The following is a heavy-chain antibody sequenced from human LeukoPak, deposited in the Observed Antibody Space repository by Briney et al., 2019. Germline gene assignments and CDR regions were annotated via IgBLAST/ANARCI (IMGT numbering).Heavy chain of an antibody. Sequence: ASVKVSCKASGYTFTSYYMHWVRQAPGQGLEWMGWINPNSGGTNYAQKFQGRVTMTRDTSISTAYMELSRLRSDDTAVYYCARGYNDNSPKRNHKPLVYFDYWGQGTLVTVSS. J-gene: IGHJ4*02. V-gene: IGHV1-2*02. D-gene: IGHD3-9*01. CDR2: INPNSGGT. CDR3: ARGYNDNSPKRNHKPLVYFDY. CDR1: GYTFTSYY.